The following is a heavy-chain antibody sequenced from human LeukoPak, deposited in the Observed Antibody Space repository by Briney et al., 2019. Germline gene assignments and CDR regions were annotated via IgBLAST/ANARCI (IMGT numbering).Heavy chain of an antibody. Sequence: ASVKVSCKASGGTFSSYAISWVRQAPGQGLEWMGRIIPILGIANYAQKFQGRVTITADKSTSTAYMELSNLRSEDTAVYYCARPGDGDYGGWYFDLWGRGTLVTVSS. V-gene: IGHV1-69*04. CDR1: GGTFSSYA. CDR2: IIPILGIA. D-gene: IGHD4-17*01. J-gene: IGHJ2*01. CDR3: ARPGDGDYGGWYFDL.